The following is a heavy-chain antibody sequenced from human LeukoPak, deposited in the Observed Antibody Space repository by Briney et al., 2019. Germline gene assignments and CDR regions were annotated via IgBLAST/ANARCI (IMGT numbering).Heavy chain of an antibody. CDR3: AKDSQSSY. CDR2: ISGSGSST. CDR1: GFTFSSYA. Sequence: PGGSLRLSCAASGFTFSSYAMSWVRQAPGKGLEWVSAISGSGSSTYFADSVKGRFSISRDNSKNTLYLRMNSLRAEDTAVYYCAKDSQSSYWGQGTLVTVSS. V-gene: IGHV3-23*01. J-gene: IGHJ4*02.